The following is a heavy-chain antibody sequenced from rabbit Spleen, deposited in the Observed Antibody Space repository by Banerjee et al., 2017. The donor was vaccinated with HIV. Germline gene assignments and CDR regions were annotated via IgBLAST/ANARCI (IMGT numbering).Heavy chain of an antibody. CDR1: GFSFISSYS. V-gene: IGHV1S40*01. Sequence: QSLEESGGDLVKPGASLTLTCTASGFSFISSYSMCWVRQAPGKGLEWIACIAGSGDVVDYASWAKGRFTISRTSSTTVTLQMTGLTDADTATYFCARDGGYVGYYFNLWGPGTLVTVS. D-gene: IGHD1-1*01. CDR3: ARDGGYVGYYFNL. CDR2: IAGSGDVV. J-gene: IGHJ4*01.